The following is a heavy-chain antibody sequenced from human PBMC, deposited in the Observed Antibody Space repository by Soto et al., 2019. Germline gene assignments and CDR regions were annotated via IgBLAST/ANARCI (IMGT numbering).Heavy chain of an antibody. CDR3: ARHGLSSGWSLRREFDY. CDR1: GGSISSSSYY. CDR2: IYYSGST. D-gene: IGHD6-19*01. V-gene: IGHV4-39*01. J-gene: IGHJ4*02. Sequence: QLQLQESGPGLVKPSETLSLTCTVSGGSISSSSYYWGWIRQPPGKGLEWIGSIYYSGSTYYNPSLKSRVTISVDTSKNQFSLKLSSVTAADTAVYYCARHGLSSGWSLRREFDYWGQGTLVTVSS.